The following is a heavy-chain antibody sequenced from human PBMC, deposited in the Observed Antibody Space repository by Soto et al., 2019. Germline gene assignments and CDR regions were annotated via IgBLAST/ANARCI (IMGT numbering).Heavy chain of an antibody. CDR2: IYYTGST. J-gene: IGHJ4*02. V-gene: IGHV4-30-2*01. D-gene: IGHD2-21*02. CDR1: GGSINCECFS. CDR3: ARDTWVTSFDY. Sequence: SETLSLTCTVSGGSINCECFSWSWIRQPPGKGLEWVGYIYYTGSTYYNPSLESRVTLSIDRSKGQFSLKLSSVTAADTAVYFCARDTWVTSFDYWSQGTLVTVSS.